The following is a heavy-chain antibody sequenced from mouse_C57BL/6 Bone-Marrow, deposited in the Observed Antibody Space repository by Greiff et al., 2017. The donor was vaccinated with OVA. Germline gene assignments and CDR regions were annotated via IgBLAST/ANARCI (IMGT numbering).Heavy chain of an antibody. V-gene: IGHV1-54*01. Sequence: VMLVESGAELVRPGTSVKVSCKASGYAFTNYLIEWVKQRPGQGLEWIGVINPGSGGTNYNEKFKGKATLTADKSSSTAYMQLSSLTSEDSAVYFCARHSNYPYFDVWGTGTTVTVSS. D-gene: IGHD2-5*01. J-gene: IGHJ1*03. CDR2: INPGSGGT. CDR1: GYAFTNYL. CDR3: ARHSNYPYFDV.